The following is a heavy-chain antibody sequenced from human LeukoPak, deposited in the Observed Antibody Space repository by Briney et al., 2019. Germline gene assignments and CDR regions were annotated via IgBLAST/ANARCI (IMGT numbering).Heavy chain of an antibody. Sequence: SETLSLTCAVYGGSFSGYYWSWIRQPPGKGVEWIGESNHSGSPNYNPSLKSRVTISVDTSKNQYSLKLSSVTAADTAVYACARGEVGANYYFDYWGQGTLVTVSS. V-gene: IGHV4-34*01. D-gene: IGHD1-26*01. CDR1: GGSFSGYY. CDR2: SNHSGSP. CDR3: ARGEVGANYYFDY. J-gene: IGHJ4*02.